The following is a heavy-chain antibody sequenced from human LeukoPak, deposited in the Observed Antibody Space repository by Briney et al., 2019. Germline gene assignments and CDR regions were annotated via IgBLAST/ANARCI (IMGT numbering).Heavy chain of an antibody. Sequence: GGSLRLSCAASGRSLGNAWMSWVRQVPGKGLEWLGGIESKIDGGTVDYAAPVKGRFTIPRDESDNTLYLHLTSLKIEDAAVYYCTTLGGDNWFDWYFDLWGRGTLVTVSS. J-gene: IGHJ2*01. CDR2: IESKIDGGTV. CDR1: GRSLGNAW. V-gene: IGHV3-15*04. CDR3: TTLGGDNWFDWYFDL. D-gene: IGHD1-1*01.